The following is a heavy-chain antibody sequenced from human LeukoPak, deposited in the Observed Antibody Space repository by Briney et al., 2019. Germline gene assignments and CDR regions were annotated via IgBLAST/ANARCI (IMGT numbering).Heavy chain of an antibody. CDR2: IKQDGSER. CDR1: GFTFSSYW. J-gene: IGHJ5*02. CDR3: ATDLVYAHWFDP. V-gene: IGHV3-7*01. D-gene: IGHD2-2*02. Sequence: GGSLRLSCAASGFTFSSYWMSWVRQAPGKGLEWVANIKQDGSERYYVDSVKGRFTISRDNAKNSLYLQMNSLRAEDTAVYYCATDLVYAHWFDPWGQGTLVTVSS.